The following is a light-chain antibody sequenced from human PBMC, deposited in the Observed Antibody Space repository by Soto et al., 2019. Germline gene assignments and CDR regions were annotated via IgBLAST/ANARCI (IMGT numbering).Light chain of an antibody. CDR2: SAS. Sequence: EILMTQSPATLSISPGEGATLSCRASQGVGRSVAWYQQTPGQSPRLLIYSASTRASGVPARFSGSGSGTGFTLTISSLQSEDFAVYSCQQYYYWPLTFGGGTKVDIK. V-gene: IGKV3-15*01. J-gene: IGKJ4*01. CDR1: QGVGRS. CDR3: QQYYYWPLT.